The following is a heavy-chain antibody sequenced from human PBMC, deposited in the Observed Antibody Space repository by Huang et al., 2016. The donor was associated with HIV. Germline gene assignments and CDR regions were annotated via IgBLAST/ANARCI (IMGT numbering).Heavy chain of an antibody. CDR1: GGSISSSSYY. CDR3: ARRGYCGGGSCYSDAFDI. CDR2: IYYSGRT. Sequence: QLQLQESGPGLVKPSETLSLTCTVSGGSISSSSYYWGWIRQPPGKGLEWIGSIYYSGRTYYNPSLKSRVTVSVYTSKNQFSLKLSSVTAADTAVYYCARRGYCGGGSCYSDAFDIWGQGTKVTVSS. V-gene: IGHV4-39*01. D-gene: IGHD2-15*01. J-gene: IGHJ3*02.